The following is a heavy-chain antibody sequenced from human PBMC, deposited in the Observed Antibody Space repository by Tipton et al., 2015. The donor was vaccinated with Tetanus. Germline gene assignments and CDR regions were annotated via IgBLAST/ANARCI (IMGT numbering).Heavy chain of an antibody. CDR1: GFTFSSYG. CDR3: AKVPFYYGSGNLGATYFDL. CDR2: ISYDGSNK. J-gene: IGHJ2*01. Sequence: SLRLSCAASGFTFSSYGMHWVRQAPGKGLEWVAVISYDGSNKYYADSVKGRFTISRDNSKNTLYLQMHSLRAEDTAVYYCAKVPFYYGSGNLGATYFDLWGRGTLVTVSS. D-gene: IGHD3-10*01. V-gene: IGHV3-30*18.